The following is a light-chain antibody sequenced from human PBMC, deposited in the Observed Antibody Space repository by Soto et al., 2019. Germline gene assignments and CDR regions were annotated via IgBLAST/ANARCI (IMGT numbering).Light chain of an antibody. Sequence: QSALTQPASVSGSPGQSITISCTGSSSDVGGSDYVSWYQQHPGKAPQLMIYDVNNRPSGVSNRFSASKSGNTASMTISGLQAEDEADYYCSSYTSTSTLVFGGGTKLTVL. CDR2: DVN. CDR3: SSYTSTSTLV. V-gene: IGLV2-14*03. J-gene: IGLJ2*01. CDR1: SSDVGGSDY.